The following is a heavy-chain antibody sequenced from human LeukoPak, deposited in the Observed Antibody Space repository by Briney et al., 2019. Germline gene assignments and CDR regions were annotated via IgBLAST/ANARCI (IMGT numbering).Heavy chain of an antibody. V-gene: IGHV3-23*01. J-gene: IGHJ4*02. Sequence: GGSLRLSCAASGFTFSSYGMSWVRQAPGKGLEWVSAISGSGGSTYYADSVKGRFTISRDNAKNSLYLQMNSLRAEDTAVYYCATSAGQYYDILTGFGFDYWGQGTLVTVSS. D-gene: IGHD3-9*01. CDR2: ISGSGGST. CDR3: ATSAGQYYDILTGFGFDY. CDR1: GFTFSSYG.